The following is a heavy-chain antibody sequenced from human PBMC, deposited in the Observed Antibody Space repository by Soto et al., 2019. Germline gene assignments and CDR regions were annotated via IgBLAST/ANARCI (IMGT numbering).Heavy chain of an antibody. V-gene: IGHV3-30*03. CDR3: ARDYYKYYDSSGYYRSPAY. Sequence: QPGGSLRLSCAASGFTFSSYGMHWVRQAPGKGLEWVAVISYDGSNKYYADSVKGRFTISRDNSKNTLYLQMNSLRAEDTAVYYCARDYYKYYDSSGYYRSPAYWGQGTLVTVSS. J-gene: IGHJ4*02. D-gene: IGHD3-22*01. CDR2: ISYDGSNK. CDR1: GFTFSSYG.